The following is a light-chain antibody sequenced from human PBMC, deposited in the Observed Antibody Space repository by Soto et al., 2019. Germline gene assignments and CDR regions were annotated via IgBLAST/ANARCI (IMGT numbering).Light chain of an antibody. V-gene: IGKV1-33*01. CDR3: QQFGSHPLT. CDR2: DAF. Sequence: DIPMSQSPSSLSAPVGDRVTITCQASQDVSHNLNWYQQKPGKAPKLLIYDAFSWDTGIPDRFSGSGSGTDFTFTISRLQPEDIAVYYCQQFGSHPLTFGGGTKVDI. J-gene: IGKJ4*01. CDR1: QDVSHN.